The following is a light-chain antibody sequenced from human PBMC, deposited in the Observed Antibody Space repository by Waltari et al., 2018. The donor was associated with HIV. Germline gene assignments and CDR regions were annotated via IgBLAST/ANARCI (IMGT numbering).Light chain of an antibody. CDR3: QQYNNWPWT. Sequence: EVVMTQSPATLSVSPGERATPTCRASQNIANNLTWNQQKPGQPPRLLIYGASTRATCIPARFSGSGSGTEFTLTISSLQSEDFAVYYCQQYNNWPWTFGQGTKVEIK. V-gene: IGKV3-15*01. J-gene: IGKJ1*01. CDR2: GAS. CDR1: QNIANN.